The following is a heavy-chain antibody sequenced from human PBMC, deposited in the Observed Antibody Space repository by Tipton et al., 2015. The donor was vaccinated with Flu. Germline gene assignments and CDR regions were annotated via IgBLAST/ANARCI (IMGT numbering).Heavy chain of an antibody. CDR3: ARRDYSNYVSEPKNWFDS. CDR1: GGSISSSSYY. CDR2: IYYSGST. Sequence: TLSLTCTVSGGSISSSSYYWGWIRQPPGKGLEWIGSIYYSGSTYYNPSLKSRVTISVDTSKNQFSLKLRSVTAADTAVYFCARRDYSNYVSEPKNWFDSWGQGALVTVSS. J-gene: IGHJ5*01. V-gene: IGHV4-39*01. D-gene: IGHD4-11*01.